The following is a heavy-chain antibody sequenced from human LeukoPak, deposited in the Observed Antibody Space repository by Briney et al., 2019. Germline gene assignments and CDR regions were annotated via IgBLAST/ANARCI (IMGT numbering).Heavy chain of an antibody. CDR1: GGSFSGYY. CDR2: INHSGST. J-gene: IGHJ4*02. CDR3: ARETIFGARIDY. Sequence: PSETLSLTCAVYGGSFSGYYWSWIRQPPGKGLEWIGEINHSGSTNYNPSLKSRVTISVDASKNQFSLKLSSVTAADTAVYYCARETIFGARIDYWGQGTLVTVSS. V-gene: IGHV4-34*01. D-gene: IGHD3-3*01.